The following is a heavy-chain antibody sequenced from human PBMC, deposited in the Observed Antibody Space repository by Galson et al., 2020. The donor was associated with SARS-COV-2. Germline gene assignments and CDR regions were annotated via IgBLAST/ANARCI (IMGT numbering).Heavy chain of an antibody. CDR3: AKCSSDFVYFYYGVDV. CDR1: GFTFTTYG. D-gene: IGHD6-19*01. V-gene: IGHV3-30*02. CDR2: IRYDGTYT. J-gene: IGHJ6*02. Sequence: GGSLRLSCAASGFTFTTYGMHWVRQAPGQGLERVAFIRYDGTYTYYADSVKGRFTISRDNSKNTLDLQMNSLRTEDTAAYYCAKCSSDFVYFYYGVDVWGQGTTVTVSS.